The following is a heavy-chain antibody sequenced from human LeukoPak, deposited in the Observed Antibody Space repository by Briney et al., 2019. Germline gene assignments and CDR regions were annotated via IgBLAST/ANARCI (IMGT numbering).Heavy chain of an antibody. J-gene: IGHJ4*02. D-gene: IGHD5-18*01. CDR1: GGSFSGYY. V-gene: IGHV4-34*01. Sequence: SETLSLTCAVYGGSFSGYYWSWIRQPPGKGLEWIGEINHSGSTNYNPSLNSRVTISVDTSKNQFSLKLSSVTAADTAVYYCATLSLGYSYGSDYWGQGTLVTVSS. CDR2: INHSGST. CDR3: ATLSLGYSYGSDY.